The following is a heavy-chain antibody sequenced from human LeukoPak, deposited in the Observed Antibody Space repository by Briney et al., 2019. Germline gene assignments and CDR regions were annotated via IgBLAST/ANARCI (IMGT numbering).Heavy chain of an antibody. CDR2: ISSSGSTI. Sequence: GGSLRLSCAASGFTFSSYEMNWVRQAPGKGLEWVSYISSSGSTIYYADSVKGRFTISRDNAKNSLYLQMNSLRAEDTAVYYCARNTRPDIVATHMDVWGKGTTVTVSS. D-gene: IGHD5-12*01. CDR1: GFTFSSYE. CDR3: ARNTRPDIVATHMDV. V-gene: IGHV3-48*03. J-gene: IGHJ6*03.